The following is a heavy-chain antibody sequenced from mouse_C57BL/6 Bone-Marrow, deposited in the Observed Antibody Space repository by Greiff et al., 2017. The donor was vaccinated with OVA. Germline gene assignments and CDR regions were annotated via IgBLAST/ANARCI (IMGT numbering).Heavy chain of an antibody. Sequence: VQLQQSGAELVRPGASVKLSCKASGYTFTDYYINWVKQRPGQGLEWIARIYPGSGNTYYNEKFKGKATLTAEKSSSTAYMQLSSLTSEDSAVYNCARSDSYCSKDYWGQGTTLTVSS. J-gene: IGHJ2*01. CDR1: GYTFTDYY. CDR2: IYPGSGNT. CDR3: ARSDSYCSKDY. V-gene: IGHV1-76*01. D-gene: IGHD2-12*01.